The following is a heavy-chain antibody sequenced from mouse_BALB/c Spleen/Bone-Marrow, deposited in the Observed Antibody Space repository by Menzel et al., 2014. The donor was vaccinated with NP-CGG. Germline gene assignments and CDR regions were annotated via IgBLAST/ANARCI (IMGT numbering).Heavy chain of an antibody. Sequence: EVQLVESGAELVKPGASVKLYCTASGFNIKDTYMHWVKQRPEQGLEWIGRIDPASGNTKYDPKFQGKATITADTSSNTAYLQLSSLTSEDTAVYYCAYGSSYDYFDYWGQGTTLTVSS. CDR1: GFNIKDTY. CDR2: IDPASGNT. V-gene: IGHV14-3*02. D-gene: IGHD1-1*01. J-gene: IGHJ2*01. CDR3: AYGSSYDYFDY.